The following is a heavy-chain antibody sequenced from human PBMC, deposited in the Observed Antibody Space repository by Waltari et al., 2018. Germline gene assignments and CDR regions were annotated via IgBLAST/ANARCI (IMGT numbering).Heavy chain of an antibody. Sequence: QVQLQESGPGLVKPSQTLSLTCTVPGGSISSGGYYWSWIRQHPGKGLEWIGYIYYSGSTYYNPSLKSRVTISVDTSKNQFSLKLSSVTAADTAVYYCARGYSGYDVVGFDYWGQGTLVTVSS. D-gene: IGHD5-12*01. CDR3: ARGYSGYDVVGFDY. J-gene: IGHJ4*02. CDR1: GGSISSGGYY. V-gene: IGHV4-31*03. CDR2: IYYSGST.